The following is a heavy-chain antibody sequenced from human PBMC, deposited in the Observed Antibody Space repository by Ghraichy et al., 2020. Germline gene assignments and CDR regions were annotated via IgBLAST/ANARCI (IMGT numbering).Heavy chain of an antibody. CDR2: INHSGST. V-gene: IGHV4-34*01. J-gene: IGHJ6*02. D-gene: IGHD2-21*02. CDR1: GGSFSGYY. Sequence: SQTLSLTCAVYGGSFSGYYWSWIRQPPGKGLEWIGEINHSGSTNYNPSLKSRVTISVDTSKNQFSLKLSSVTAADTAVYYCASRHPLCGGDCYDYYGMDVWDQGTTVTVSS. CDR3: ASRHPLCGGDCYDYYGMDV.